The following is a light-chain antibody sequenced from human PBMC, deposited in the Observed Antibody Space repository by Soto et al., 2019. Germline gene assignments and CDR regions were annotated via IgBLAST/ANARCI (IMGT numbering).Light chain of an antibody. CDR3: QQRSHWRIT. V-gene: IGKV3-11*01. J-gene: IGKJ5*01. Sequence: EIVLTQSPATLSLSPGERSTLSCRASQSVSSSLAWYQQKPGQXPRXXISDTSNRATGIPARFSGSGSGTAGTLTISSLEPEDGVVYYGQQRSHWRITFGQGTRLDIK. CDR2: DTS. CDR1: QSVSSS.